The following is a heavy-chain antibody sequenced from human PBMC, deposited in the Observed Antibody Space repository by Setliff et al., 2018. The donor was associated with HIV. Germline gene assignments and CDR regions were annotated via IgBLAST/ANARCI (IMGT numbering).Heavy chain of an antibody. V-gene: IGHV6-1*01. CDR2: TYYISRWNY. D-gene: IGHD1-1*01. CDR1: GDFVSSDRAA. Sequence: SQTLSLTCAISGDFVSSDRAAWNWIRQSPSRGLAWLGRTYYISRWNYDYAASVESRITITSDTSKNQLSMHLTSVTPEDTAVYYCARVFRNLPDYWGQGTLVTVSS. J-gene: IGHJ4*02. CDR3: ARVFRNLPDY.